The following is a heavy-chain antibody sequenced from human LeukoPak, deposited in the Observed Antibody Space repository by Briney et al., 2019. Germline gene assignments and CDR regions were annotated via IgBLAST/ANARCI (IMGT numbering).Heavy chain of an antibody. J-gene: IGHJ4*02. Sequence: GGSLRLACAASGFTFSAYYMSWIRQAPGKGLEWVSYISSSGNTIYNADSVKGRFTISRDNAKKSVSLQMNSLRAEDTAVYYCARERGGGGSYSDYWGQGTLVTVSS. D-gene: IGHD1-26*01. CDR2: ISSSGNTI. V-gene: IGHV3-11*04. CDR1: GFTFSAYY. CDR3: ARERGGGGSYSDY.